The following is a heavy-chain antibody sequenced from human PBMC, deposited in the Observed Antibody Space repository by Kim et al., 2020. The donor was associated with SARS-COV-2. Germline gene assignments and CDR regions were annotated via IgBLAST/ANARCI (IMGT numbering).Heavy chain of an antibody. D-gene: IGHD6-19*01. V-gene: IGHV1-3*01. Sequence: YSQKFQGRVTITRDTSASTAYMELSSLRSEDTAVYYCARDWAVAGRGFYYWGQGTLVTVSS. J-gene: IGHJ4*02. CDR3: ARDWAVAGRGFYY.